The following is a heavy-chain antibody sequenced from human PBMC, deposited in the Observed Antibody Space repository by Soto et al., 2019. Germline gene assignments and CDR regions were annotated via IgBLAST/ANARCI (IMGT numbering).Heavy chain of an antibody. CDR2: ISYDGSNK. V-gene: IGHV3-30*18. D-gene: IGHD6-19*01. Sequence: QVQLVESGGGVVQPGRSLRLSCAASGFTFSSYGMHWVRQAPGKGLAWVAVISYDGSNKYYADSVKGRFTISRDNSKNTLDLQMNSLRAEDTAVYYCAKGSGQWLTLGPFQHWVQGTLVTVSS. CDR1: GFTFSSYG. CDR3: AKGSGQWLTLGPFQH. J-gene: IGHJ1*01.